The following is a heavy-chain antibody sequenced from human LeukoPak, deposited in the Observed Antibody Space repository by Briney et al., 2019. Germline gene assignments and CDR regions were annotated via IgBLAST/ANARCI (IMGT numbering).Heavy chain of an antibody. J-gene: IGHJ4*02. CDR2: IRHDGSNK. V-gene: IGHV3-30*02. CDR3: AKDEVADFWSGYYWVY. CDR1: GFTFSSYG. Sequence: GGSLRLSCAASGFTFSSYGMHWVRQAPGKGLEWVAFIRHDGSNKYYADSVKGRFTISRDNSKNTLYLQMNSLRAEDTAVYYCAKDEVADFWSGYYWVYWGQGTLVTVSS. D-gene: IGHD3-3*01.